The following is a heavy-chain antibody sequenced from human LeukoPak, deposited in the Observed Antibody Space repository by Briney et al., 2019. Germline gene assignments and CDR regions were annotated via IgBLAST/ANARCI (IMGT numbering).Heavy chain of an antibody. CDR3: ARWGAAAAGTEYDY. J-gene: IGHJ4*02. D-gene: IGHD6-13*01. V-gene: IGHV3-33*01. CDR2: IWYDGSNK. Sequence: QSGESLRLSCAASGFTFSSYGMHWVRQAPGKGLEWVAVIWYDGSNKYYADSVKGRFTISRDNSKNTLYLQMNSLRAEDTAVYYCARWGAAAAGTEYDYWGQGTLVTVSP. CDR1: GFTFSSYG.